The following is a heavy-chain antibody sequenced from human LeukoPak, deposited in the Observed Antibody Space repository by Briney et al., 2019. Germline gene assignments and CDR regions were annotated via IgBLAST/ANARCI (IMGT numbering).Heavy chain of an antibody. D-gene: IGHD6-13*01. V-gene: IGHV1-2*02. CDR1: GYTFTSYY. Sequence: AASVKVSCKASGYTFTSYYMHWVRQAPGQGLEWMGWINPNSGGTNYAQKFQGRVTMTRDTSISTAYMELSRLRSDDTAVYYCARDGRVYSGSWIRPFSDYYYYMDVWGKGTTVTISS. CDR2: INPNSGGT. CDR3: ARDGRVYSGSWIRPFSDYYYYMDV. J-gene: IGHJ6*03.